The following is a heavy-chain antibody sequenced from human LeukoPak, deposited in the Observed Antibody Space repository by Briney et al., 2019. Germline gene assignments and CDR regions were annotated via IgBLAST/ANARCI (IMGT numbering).Heavy chain of an antibody. Sequence: GGSLRLSCAASGFTFSSYSMNWVRQAPGKGLEWVSSISSSSSYIYYADSVKGRFTISRDNAKNSLYPQMNSLRAEDTAVYYCARGHSSSWSNNWFDPWGQGTLVTVSS. J-gene: IGHJ5*02. V-gene: IGHV3-21*01. CDR1: GFTFSSYS. CDR2: ISSSSSYI. CDR3: ARGHSSSWSNNWFDP. D-gene: IGHD6-13*01.